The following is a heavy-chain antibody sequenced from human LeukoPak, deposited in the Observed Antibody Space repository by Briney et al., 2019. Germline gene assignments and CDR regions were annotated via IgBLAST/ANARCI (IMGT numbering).Heavy chain of an antibody. CDR1: AFTFSNYA. V-gene: IGHV3-30*04. Sequence: GRSLRLSCTAPAFTFSNYAMHWVRQAPGKGLEWVTVVSYNGSNKYYADSVEGRFTISRDNSKNTLYLQMNSLRAEDTAVYYCARGGRTMDVWGQGTTVTVSS. CDR3: ARGGRTMDV. D-gene: IGHD2-15*01. CDR2: VSYNGSNK. J-gene: IGHJ6*02.